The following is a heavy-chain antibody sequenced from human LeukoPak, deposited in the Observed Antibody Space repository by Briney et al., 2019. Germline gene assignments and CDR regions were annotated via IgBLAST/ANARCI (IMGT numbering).Heavy chain of an antibody. J-gene: IGHJ3*02. CDR2: IYYSRST. CDR3: ARDRTLPYRESFDI. V-gene: IGHV4-30-4*01. D-gene: IGHD3-16*02. CDR1: GGSISSGDYY. Sequence: SETLSLTCTVSGGSISSGDYYWSWIRQPPGKGLEWIGYIYYSRSTYYNPSLKSRVTISVDTSKNQFSLKLSSVTAADTAVYYCARDRTLPYRESFDIWGQGTMVTVSS.